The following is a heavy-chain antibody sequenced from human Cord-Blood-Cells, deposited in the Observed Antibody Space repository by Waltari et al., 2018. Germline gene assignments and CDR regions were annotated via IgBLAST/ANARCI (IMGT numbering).Heavy chain of an antibody. J-gene: IGHJ4*02. CDR2: INPNRGGT. D-gene: IGHD1-26*01. Sequence: QVQLVQSGAEVKKPGASVKVSCKASGYTFTGYSMHWVRQAPGQGLEWMGWINPNRGGTNYAQKFQGRVTMTRDTSISTAYMELSRLRSDDTAVYYCARGVGREPLYYFDYWGQGTLVTVSS. CDR3: ARGVGREPLYYFDY. CDR1: GYTFTGYS. V-gene: IGHV1-2*02.